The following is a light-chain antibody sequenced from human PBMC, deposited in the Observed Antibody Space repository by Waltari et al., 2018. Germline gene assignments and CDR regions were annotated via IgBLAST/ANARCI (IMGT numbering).Light chain of an antibody. J-gene: IGKJ1*01. CDR1: QSLSIY. CDR2: HAS. Sequence: EIVLTQSPGTLSLSPGERATLSCRASQSLSIYLAWYQQKPGRAPRLLIYHASSRATGVPDRFSGSGSGRDFSLTISRLEPEDFAVYYCQHYVSLPVTFGQGTKVEIK. V-gene: IGKV3-20*01. CDR3: QHYVSLPVT.